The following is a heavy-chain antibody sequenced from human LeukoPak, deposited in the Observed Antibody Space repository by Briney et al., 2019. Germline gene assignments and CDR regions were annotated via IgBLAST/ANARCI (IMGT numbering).Heavy chain of an antibody. Sequence: SETLSLTCAVYGGSFSGYYWSWIRQPPGKGLEWIGYIYYSGSTYYNPSLKSRVTISVDTSKNQFSLKLSSVTAADTAVYYCAREVRNIVVVPAAIPKVWFDPWGQGTLVTVSS. D-gene: IGHD2-2*01. CDR2: IYYSGST. V-gene: IGHV4-30-4*08. J-gene: IGHJ5*02. CDR1: GGSFSGYY. CDR3: AREVRNIVVVPAAIPKVWFDP.